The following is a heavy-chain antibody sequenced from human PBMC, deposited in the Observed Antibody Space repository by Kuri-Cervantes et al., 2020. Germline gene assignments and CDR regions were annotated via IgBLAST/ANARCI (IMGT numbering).Heavy chain of an antibody. CDR3: ASEYYYDSSGYY. Sequence: ESLKISCTVSGGSISSYYWSWIRQPAGKGLEWIGRIYTSGSTNYNPSLKSRVTISVDTSKNQFSLKLSSVTAADTAVYYCASEYYYDSSGYYLGQGTLVTVSS. CDR2: IYTSGST. CDR1: GGSISSYY. D-gene: IGHD3-22*01. V-gene: IGHV4-4*07. J-gene: IGHJ4*02.